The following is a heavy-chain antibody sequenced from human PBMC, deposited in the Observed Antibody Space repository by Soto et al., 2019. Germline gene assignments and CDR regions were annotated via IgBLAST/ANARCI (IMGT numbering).Heavy chain of an antibody. V-gene: IGHV3-21*01. Sequence: PGGSLRLSCAASGFTFSSYSMNWVRQAPGKGLEWVSSISSSSSYIYYADSVKGRFTISRDNAKNSLYLQMNSLRAEDTAVYYCARAKVGALAFGIWGQGTMVTVSS. J-gene: IGHJ3*02. CDR2: ISSSSSYI. CDR1: GFTFSSYS. CDR3: ARAKVGALAFGI. D-gene: IGHD1-26*01.